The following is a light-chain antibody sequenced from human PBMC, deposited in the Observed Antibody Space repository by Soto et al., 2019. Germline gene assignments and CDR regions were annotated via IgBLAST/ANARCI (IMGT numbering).Light chain of an antibody. J-gene: IGKJ5*01. Sequence: EIVMTQSPATLSVSPWERATLSCRASQSVSSNLAWYQQKPGQAPRLLIYGASTRATGIPSRFSGSGSGTDFTFTISSLQPEDIATYYCQQYSHLITFGQGTRLEIK. CDR3: QQYSHLIT. CDR2: GAS. CDR1: QSVSSN. V-gene: IGKV3-15*01.